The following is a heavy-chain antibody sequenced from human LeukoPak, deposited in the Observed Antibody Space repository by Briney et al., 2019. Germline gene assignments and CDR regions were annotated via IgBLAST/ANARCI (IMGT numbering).Heavy chain of an antibody. J-gene: IGHJ4*02. D-gene: IGHD6-19*01. CDR1: GYTFTNHG. V-gene: IGHV1-18*01. CDR2: ISRNNVNT. CDR3: ARGGSGWSLDY. Sequence: ASVQVSCKASGYTFTNHGISWVRQAPGQGLEWMGWISRNNVNTDYAQKVQGRVTMTTDTSTSTAYMELRSLTSDDTAVYYCARGGSGWSLDYWGQGTLVTVSS.